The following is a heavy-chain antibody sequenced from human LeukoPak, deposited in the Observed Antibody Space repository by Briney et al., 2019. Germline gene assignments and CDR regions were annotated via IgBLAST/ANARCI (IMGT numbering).Heavy chain of an antibody. V-gene: IGHV3-23*01. Sequence: GGSLRLSCEASGFTYNNYAMDWVRQAPGKGLEWVSSITGSGDYTYYADSVKGRFTISRDNSKNTLYLQMNSLRAEDTAIYYCARGMGYTSRFDYWGQGTLVTVSS. CDR2: ITGSGDYT. D-gene: IGHD6-13*01. J-gene: IGHJ4*02. CDR1: GFTYNNYA. CDR3: ARGMGYTSRFDY.